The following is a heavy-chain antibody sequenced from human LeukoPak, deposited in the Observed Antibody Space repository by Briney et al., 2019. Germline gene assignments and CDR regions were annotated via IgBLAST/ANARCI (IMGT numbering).Heavy chain of an antibody. V-gene: IGHV1-69*05. CDR2: IIPIFGTA. CDR1: GGTFSSYA. D-gene: IGHD1-1*01. CDR3: ATRRGQLGSFDI. J-gene: IGHJ3*02. Sequence: GASVKVSCKASGGTFSSYAISWVRQAPGQGLEWMGGIIPIFGTANYALKFQGRVTITTDESTGTAHMELSSLRSEDTAVYYCATRRGQLGSFDIWGQETMVTVSS.